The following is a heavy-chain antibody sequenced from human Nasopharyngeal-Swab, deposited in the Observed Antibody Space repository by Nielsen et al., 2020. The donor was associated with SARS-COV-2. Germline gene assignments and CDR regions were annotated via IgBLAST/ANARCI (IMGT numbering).Heavy chain of an antibody. CDR3: VRDSQWAFDY. V-gene: IGHV3-23*01. D-gene: IGHD2-8*01. CDR2: IDAGGANT. Sequence: GESLKISCAASGFTFSTYAMTWVRQAPGKGLEWVSTIDAGGANTFYADSVKGRFTISRDNAKNSLYLQVHSLRDDDTAVYYCVRDSQWAFDYWGQGALVTVSP. J-gene: IGHJ4*02. CDR1: GFTFSTYA.